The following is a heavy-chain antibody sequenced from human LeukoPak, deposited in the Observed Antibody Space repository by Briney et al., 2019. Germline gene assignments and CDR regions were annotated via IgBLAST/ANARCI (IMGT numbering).Heavy chain of an antibody. D-gene: IGHD4-11*01. Sequence: GGSLRLSCAASGFTFTTYWMNWVRQAPGKGLEWVAKIKQDGSEEYYVDSVKGRFTISRDNASNSLYLQMNGLRAEDTAVYYCARGPPTVSSVCWGQGTLVTVSS. CDR2: IKQDGSEE. CDR3: ARGPPTVSSVC. V-gene: IGHV3-7*01. CDR1: GFTFTTYW. J-gene: IGHJ4*02.